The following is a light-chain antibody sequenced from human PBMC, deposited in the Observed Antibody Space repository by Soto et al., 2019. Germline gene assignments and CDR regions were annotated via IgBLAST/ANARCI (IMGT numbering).Light chain of an antibody. Sequence: QSALTQPVSVSGSPGQSIAISCTGTSSDVGAYNYVSWYQQHPGKAPKLMIYEVSNRPSGVSYRFSGSKSGNTASLTISGLQAEDEADYYCSSYTTSSTLVFGGGTK. V-gene: IGLV2-14*01. J-gene: IGLJ3*02. CDR1: SSDVGAYNY. CDR2: EVS. CDR3: SSYTTSSTLV.